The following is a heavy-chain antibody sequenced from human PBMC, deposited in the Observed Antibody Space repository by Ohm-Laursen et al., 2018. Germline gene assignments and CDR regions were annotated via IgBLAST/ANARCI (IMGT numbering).Heavy chain of an antibody. CDR2: ISWNSGSI. Sequence: LSLTCAASGFTFDDYAMNWVRQSPGKGLEWVSDISWNSGSIGYADSVKGRFTISRDNSKSTLYVQMSSLRAEDTAVYYCAKEEQQWLVNSVGTFDIWGQGTMVSVSS. D-gene: IGHD6-19*01. J-gene: IGHJ3*02. CDR3: AKEEQQWLVNSVGTFDI. V-gene: IGHV3-9*01. CDR1: GFTFDDYA.